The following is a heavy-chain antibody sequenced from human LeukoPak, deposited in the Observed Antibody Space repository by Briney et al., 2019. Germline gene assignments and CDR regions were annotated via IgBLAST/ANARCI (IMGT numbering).Heavy chain of an antibody. CDR2: ISWNSDST. CDR1: GFTFGDYG. CDR3: ARDRRGITGTEWFDP. D-gene: IGHD1-20*01. J-gene: IGHJ5*02. V-gene: IGHV3-20*04. Sequence: GGSLRLSCEGSGFTFGDYGMSWVRQAPGKGPEWVAGISWNSDSTGYPDSVKGRFTISRDNAKNSLYLQMNSLRVEDTALYYCARDRRGITGTEWFDPWGQGTLVTVSS.